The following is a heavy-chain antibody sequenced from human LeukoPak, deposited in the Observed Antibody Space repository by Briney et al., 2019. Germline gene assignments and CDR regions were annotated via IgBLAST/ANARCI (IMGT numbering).Heavy chain of an antibody. Sequence: PGGSLRLSCTASGLPVTNNHMDWVRQAPGKGLEWVSALYSGGSTYYADSVTGRFTISRDHSKNTLYLEINSLRGEDTAVYHCPRLLGSSSWYFDFWGRETVVTVSS. D-gene: IGHD6-13*01. CDR2: LYSGGST. J-gene: IGHJ4*02. CDR1: GLPVTNNH. CDR3: PRLLGSSSWYFDF. V-gene: IGHV3-66*02.